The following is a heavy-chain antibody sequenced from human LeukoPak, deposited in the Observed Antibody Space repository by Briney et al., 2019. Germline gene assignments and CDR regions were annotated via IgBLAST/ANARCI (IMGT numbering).Heavy chain of an antibody. CDR1: GGSFSGYY. J-gene: IGHJ4*02. D-gene: IGHD2-21*01. CDR3: ASLLATAHIDY. CDR2: INHSGST. V-gene: IGHV4-34*01. Sequence: SETLSLTCAVYGGSFSGYYWSWIRQPPGKGLEWIGEINHSGSTNYNPSLKSRVTISVDTSKNQFSLKLSSVTAADTAVYYCASLLATAHIDYWGQGALVTVSS.